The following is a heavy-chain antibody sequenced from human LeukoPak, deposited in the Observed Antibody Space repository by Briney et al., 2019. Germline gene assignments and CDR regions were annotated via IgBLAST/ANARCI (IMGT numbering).Heavy chain of an antibody. CDR2: INSDGSST. V-gene: IGHV3-74*01. CDR1: GFTFSSYW. J-gene: IGHJ4*02. CDR3: ARVRLSGGGVYGL. Sequence: GGSLRLSCAASGFTFSSYWMHWVCQAPGKGLVWVSRINSDGSSTSYADSVKGRFTISRDNAKNTLYLQMNSLRAEDTAVYYCARVRLSGGGVYGLWGQGTLVTVSS. D-gene: IGHD2-15*01.